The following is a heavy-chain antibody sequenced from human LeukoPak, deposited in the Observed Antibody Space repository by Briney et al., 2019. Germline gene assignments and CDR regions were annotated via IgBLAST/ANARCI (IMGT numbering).Heavy chain of an antibody. CDR3: ARAYCSGGSCYLTRFDY. CDR1: GFTFSSYA. D-gene: IGHD2-15*01. J-gene: IGHJ4*02. CDR2: ISSSSSYI. Sequence: GGSLRLSCAASGFTFSSYAMSWVRQAPGKGLEWVSSISSSSSYIYYADSVKGRFTISRDSAKNSLYLQMNSLRAEDTAVYYCARAYCSGGSCYLTRFDYWGPGTLVTVSS. V-gene: IGHV3-21*01.